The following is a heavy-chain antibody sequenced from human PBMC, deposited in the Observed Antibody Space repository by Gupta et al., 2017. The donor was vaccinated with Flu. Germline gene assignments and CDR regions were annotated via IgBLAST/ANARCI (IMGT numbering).Heavy chain of an antibody. CDR2: IWYDGSNK. V-gene: IGHV3-33*01. CDR3: ARGNYYGSGSPYYYGMDV. CDR1: GFTFSSYG. Sequence: QVQLVESGGGVVQPGRSLRLSCAASGFTFSSYGMHWVRQAPGKGLEWVAVIWYDGSNKYYADSVKGRFTISRDNSKNTLYLQMNSLRAEDTAVYYCARGNYYGSGSPYYYGMDVWGQGTTVTVS. D-gene: IGHD3-10*01. J-gene: IGHJ6*02.